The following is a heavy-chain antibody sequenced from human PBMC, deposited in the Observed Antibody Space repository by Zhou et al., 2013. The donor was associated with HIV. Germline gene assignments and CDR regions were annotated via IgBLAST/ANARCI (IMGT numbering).Heavy chain of an antibody. D-gene: IGHD3-22*01. CDR1: GGTFSSYA. J-gene: IGHJ4*02. CDR2: ISPYNGVT. V-gene: IGHV1-2*02. CDR3: ARRGGVLVIVVVITT. Sequence: QVQLVQSGAEVKKPGSSVKVSCKASGGTFSSYALSWVRQAPGQGLEWMGWISPYNGVTKYAQNFQGRVTMTWDTSISTAYMDLTRLTSDDTAVYYCARRGGVLVIVVVITTWAEGTLVTGLL.